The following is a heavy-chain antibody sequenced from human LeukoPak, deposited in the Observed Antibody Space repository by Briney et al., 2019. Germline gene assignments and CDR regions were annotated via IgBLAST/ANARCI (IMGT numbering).Heavy chain of an antibody. J-gene: IGHJ4*02. Sequence: PSETLSLTCTVSGGSISSYYWSWIRQPPGKGLEWIGYIYYSGSTNYNPSLKSRVTISVDTSKNQFSLKLSSVTAADTAVYYCAGTYYDFWSGYSRGYYFDYWGQGTPVTVSS. D-gene: IGHD3-3*01. CDR1: GGSISSYY. V-gene: IGHV4-59*01. CDR2: IYYSGST. CDR3: AGTYYDFWSGYSRGYYFDY.